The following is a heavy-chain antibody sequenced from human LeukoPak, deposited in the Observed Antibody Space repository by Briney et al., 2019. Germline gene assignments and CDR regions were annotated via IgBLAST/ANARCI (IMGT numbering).Heavy chain of an antibody. J-gene: IGHJ1*01. Sequence: PGGSLRLSCAASGFTFSSYEMNWVRQAPGKGLEWVSYISSSGSTIYYADSVKGRFTISRDNAKNSLYLQMNSLRAEDMALYYCAKPLLRYKLWFSGFQHWGQGTLVTVSS. CDR3: AKPLLRYKLWFSGFQH. CDR1: GFTFSSYE. V-gene: IGHV3-48*03. D-gene: IGHD5-18*01. CDR2: ISSSGSTI.